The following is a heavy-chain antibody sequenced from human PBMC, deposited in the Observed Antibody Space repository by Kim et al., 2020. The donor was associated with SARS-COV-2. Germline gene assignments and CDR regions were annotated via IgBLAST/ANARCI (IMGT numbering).Heavy chain of an antibody. Sequence: GGSLRLSCAASGFTFSSYSMNWVRQAPGKGLEWVSYISSSSSTIYYADSVKGRFTISRDNDKNSRYLQMNSLRDEDTAVYYCAREPEQLLWFGELMNYYYYGMDVWGQGTTVTVSS. CDR3: AREPEQLLWFGELMNYYYYGMDV. V-gene: IGHV3-48*02. CDR1: GFTFSSYS. CDR2: ISSSSSTI. D-gene: IGHD3-10*01. J-gene: IGHJ6*02.